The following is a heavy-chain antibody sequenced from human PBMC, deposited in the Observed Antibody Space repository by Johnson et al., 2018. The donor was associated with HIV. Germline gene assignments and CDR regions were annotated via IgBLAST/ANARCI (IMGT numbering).Heavy chain of an antibody. CDR2: IYSGGDT. CDR1: GFIVSSNY. Sequence: MQLVESGGGLIQPGGSLRLFCAASGFIVSSNYMRWVRQAPGKGLEWVSVIYSGGDTYYADSVKGRFTISRDDSKNTLYLQMNRLTAEDTAVYYCARAPGFSRAFDIWGQGTMVTVSS. J-gene: IGHJ3*02. D-gene: IGHD3-10*01. CDR3: ARAPGFSRAFDI. V-gene: IGHV3-53*01.